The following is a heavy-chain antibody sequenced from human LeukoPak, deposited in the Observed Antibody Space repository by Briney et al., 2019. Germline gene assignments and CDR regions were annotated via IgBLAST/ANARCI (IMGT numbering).Heavy chain of an antibody. Sequence: GGSLRLSCAASGFAFSSYSMNWVRQAPGKGLEWVSSISSSSSYIYYADSVKGRFTISRDDAKNSLYLQMNSLRAEDTAVYYCARDLYRIVVVPHYFDYWGQGTLVTVSS. V-gene: IGHV3-21*01. CDR3: ARDLYRIVVVPHYFDY. CDR1: GFAFSSYS. J-gene: IGHJ4*02. D-gene: IGHD3-22*01. CDR2: ISSSSSYI.